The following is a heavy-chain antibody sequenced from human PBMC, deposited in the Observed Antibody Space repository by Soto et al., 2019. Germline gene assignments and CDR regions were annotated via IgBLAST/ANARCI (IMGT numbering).Heavy chain of an antibody. J-gene: IGHJ6*02. CDR3: ARDFDGVGISFNYYYYGMDV. D-gene: IGHD3-3*01. CDR1: GYTFTSYG. Sequence: GASVKVSCKASGYTFTSYGISWVRQAPGQGLEWMGWISAYNGNTNYAQKLQGRVTMTTDTSTSTAYMELRSLRSDDTAVYYCARDFDGVGISFNYYYYGMDVWGQGTTVTVSS. V-gene: IGHV1-18*01. CDR2: ISAYNGNT.